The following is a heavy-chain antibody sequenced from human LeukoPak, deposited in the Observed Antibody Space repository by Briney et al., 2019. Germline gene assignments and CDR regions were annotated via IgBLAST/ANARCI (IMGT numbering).Heavy chain of an antibody. D-gene: IGHD2-2*01. CDR1: GYSFTSYW. Sequence: GESLKISCNGSGYSFTSYWIGWVRQMPGKGLEWMGIIYPGDSDTRYSPSFQGQVTISADKSISTAYLQWSSLKASDTAMYYCARCSSTSLNWFDPWGQGTLVTVSS. CDR2: IYPGDSDT. CDR3: ARCSSTSLNWFDP. V-gene: IGHV5-51*01. J-gene: IGHJ5*02.